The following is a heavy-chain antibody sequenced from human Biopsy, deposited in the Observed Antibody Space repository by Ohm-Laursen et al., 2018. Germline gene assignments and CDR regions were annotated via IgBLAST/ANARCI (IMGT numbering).Heavy chain of an antibody. V-gene: IGHV4-59*11. J-gene: IGHJ1*01. CDR1: AGSFTGHY. CDR2: ISHTGYT. D-gene: IGHD4-23*01. Sequence: TLSLTCTVSAGSFTGHYWTWIRQPPGKGLEWIGHISHTGYTSYKSSLKSRVTISLDTSRKHFSLRLTSLAAADTAVYYCARGLNEYGGLYFPHWGQGTLVTVSS. CDR3: ARGLNEYGGLYFPH.